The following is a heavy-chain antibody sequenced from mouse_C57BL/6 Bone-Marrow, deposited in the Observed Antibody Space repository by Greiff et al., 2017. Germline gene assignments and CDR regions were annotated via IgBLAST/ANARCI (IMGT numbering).Heavy chain of an antibody. Sequence: VQLQESGAELVRPGTSVKVSCKASGYAFTNYLIEWVKQRPGQGLEWIGVINPGSGGTNYNEKFKGKATLTADKSSSTAYMQLSSLTSEDSAVYFCAYSNSFAYWGQGTLVTVSA. CDR3: AYSNSFAY. J-gene: IGHJ3*01. CDR1: GYAFTNYL. CDR2: INPGSGGT. V-gene: IGHV1-54*01. D-gene: IGHD2-5*01.